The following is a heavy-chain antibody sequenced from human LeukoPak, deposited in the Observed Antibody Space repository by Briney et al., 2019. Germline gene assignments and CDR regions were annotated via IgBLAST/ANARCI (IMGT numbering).Heavy chain of an antibody. CDR3: AHKGYYYDSSGYYKQYYFDY. Sequence: SGPTLVHPTPTLTLTCTFSGFSLSTRGVGVGWIRQPPGKALEWLALIYWDDDKRYSPSLKSRLTITKDTSKNQVVLTMTNMDPVDTATYYCAHKGYYYDSSGYYKQYYFDYWGQGTLVTVSS. CDR2: IYWDDDK. V-gene: IGHV2-5*02. CDR1: GFSLSTRGVG. D-gene: IGHD3-22*01. J-gene: IGHJ4*02.